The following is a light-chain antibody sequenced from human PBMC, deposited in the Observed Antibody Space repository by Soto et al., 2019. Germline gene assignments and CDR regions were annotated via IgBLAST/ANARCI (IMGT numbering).Light chain of an antibody. CDR2: RAS. CDR1: QSISAW. J-gene: IGKJ1*01. CDR3: QQYKDYPVT. V-gene: IGKV1-5*03. Sequence: DIQMTQSPSTLSASVGDRVTITCRASQSISAWLAWYQQKPGKVPKLLIYRASTLESGVPLRFSGSESGTEFTLTISSLQPDDFATYYCQQYKDYPVTFGQGTKVEIK.